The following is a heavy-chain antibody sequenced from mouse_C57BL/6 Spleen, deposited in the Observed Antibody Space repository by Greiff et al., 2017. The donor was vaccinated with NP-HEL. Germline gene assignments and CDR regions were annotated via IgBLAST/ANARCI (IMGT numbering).Heavy chain of an antibody. V-gene: IGHV1-72*01. CDR1: GYTFTNYW. CDR2: IDPNSGGT. D-gene: IGHD2-1*01. Sequence: QVQLKQPGAELVKPGASVKLSCKASGYTFTNYWMHWVKQRPGRGLEWIGRIDPNSGGTKYNEKFKSKAILTVDKPSSTAYMQLSSLTSEDSAVYYCAREGIYYGNYGFAYWGQGTLVTVSA. CDR3: AREGIYYGNYGFAY. J-gene: IGHJ3*01.